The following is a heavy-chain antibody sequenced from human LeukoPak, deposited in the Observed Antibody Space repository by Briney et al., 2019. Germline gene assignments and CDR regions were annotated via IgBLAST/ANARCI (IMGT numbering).Heavy chain of an antibody. CDR2: ISRGDDVI. CDR3: AARPGEVAVPYDY. Sequence: PGGSLRLSCAASGFTFSTFAMTWVRQAPGKGLEWVSVISRGDDVIDYADSVKGRFTISRDSSKNTLYLQMHSLRAEDTAVYYCAARPGEVAVPYDYCGQGTLGTVSP. V-gene: IGHV3-23*01. CDR1: GFTFSTFA. D-gene: IGHD2-15*01. J-gene: IGHJ4*02.